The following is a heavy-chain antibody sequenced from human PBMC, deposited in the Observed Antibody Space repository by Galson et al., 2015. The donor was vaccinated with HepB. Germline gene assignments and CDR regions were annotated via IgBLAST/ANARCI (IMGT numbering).Heavy chain of an antibody. D-gene: IGHD6-13*01. J-gene: IGHJ3*02. Sequence: SVKVSCKASGGTFSNYAISWVRQAPGQGLEWMGGIIPILDISNYAQKFQGRVTISADKFTSTAYMELSSLRSGDTAVYYCARGRSSSWRDPFDMWGQGTMVTVSS. CDR3: ARGRSSSWRDPFDM. V-gene: IGHV1-69*10. CDR1: GGTFSNYA. CDR2: IIPILDIS.